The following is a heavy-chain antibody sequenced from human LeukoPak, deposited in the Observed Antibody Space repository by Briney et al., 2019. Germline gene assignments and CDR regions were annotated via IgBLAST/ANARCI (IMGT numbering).Heavy chain of an antibody. V-gene: IGHV4-4*02. CDR1: GGSISSSNW. CDR2: IYLRGNT. Sequence: SETLSITCAVSGGSISSSNWWSWVRQPPGKRLEWIGEIYLRGNTNYNPSLESRVTISVDESKTQLSLRLESVTAADTAVYYCARGTITTVTDSWGPGTLVTVSS. J-gene: IGHJ4*02. D-gene: IGHD4-17*01. CDR3: ARGTITTVTDS.